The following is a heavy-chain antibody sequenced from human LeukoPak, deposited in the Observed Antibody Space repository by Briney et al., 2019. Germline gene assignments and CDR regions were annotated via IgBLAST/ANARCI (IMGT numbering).Heavy chain of an antibody. CDR1: GFTFSSYG. CDR3: AKVIDSGSYYYYGMDV. CDR2: ISYDGSNK. J-gene: IGHJ6*02. V-gene: IGHV3-30*18. D-gene: IGHD3-10*01. Sequence: GGSLRLSCAASGFTFSSYGMHWVRQAPGKGLEWVAVISYDGSNKYYADSVKGRFTTSRDNSKNTLYLQMNSLRAEDTAVYYCAKVIDSGSYYYYGMDVWGQGTTVTVSS.